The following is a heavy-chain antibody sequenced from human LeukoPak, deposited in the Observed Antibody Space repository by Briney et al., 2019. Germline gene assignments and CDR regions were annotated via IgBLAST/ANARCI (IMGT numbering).Heavy chain of an antibody. V-gene: IGHV3-15*05. J-gene: IGHJ4*01. D-gene: IGHD2-21*02. Sequence: AGSLRLSCATSGFDFSDAWMSWVRQAPGKGLEWVGRIKRKTHGGTTQYGAPVKGRFAISRDDSKNTLYLQMSSLTTEDTGVYFCTTEVVVTSYFDFWGHGALVTVSS. CDR3: TTEVVVTSYFDF. CDR2: IKRKTHGGTT. CDR1: GFDFSDAW.